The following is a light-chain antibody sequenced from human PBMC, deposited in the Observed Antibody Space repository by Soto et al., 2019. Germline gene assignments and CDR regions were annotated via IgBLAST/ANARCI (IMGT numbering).Light chain of an antibody. CDR2: DVN. Sequence: QSALTQPPSASGSPGQSATISCTGTPSDVGGSNSVSWYQQHPGKAPNLMIYDVNKRPSGVPDRFSGSKSGNTASLTVSGLQAADEAYYFCSSYAPSDVVFGGGTQLTVL. J-gene: IGLJ2*01. V-gene: IGLV2-8*01. CDR1: PSDVGGSNS. CDR3: SSYAPSDVV.